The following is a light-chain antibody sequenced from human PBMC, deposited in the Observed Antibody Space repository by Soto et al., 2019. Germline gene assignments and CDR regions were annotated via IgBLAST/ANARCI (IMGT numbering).Light chain of an antibody. CDR2: DAS. J-gene: IGKJ2*03. V-gene: IGKV3-20*01. CDR3: QQYGSSPPYS. CDR1: QSVSSNY. Sequence: EIVLTQSPATLSLSPGERATLSCRAGQSVSSNYLAWYQQKPGQAPRLLIYDASTRATGIPDRFSGSGSGTDFTLTISRLEPEDFAVYYCQQYGSSPPYSFGQGTKLEIK.